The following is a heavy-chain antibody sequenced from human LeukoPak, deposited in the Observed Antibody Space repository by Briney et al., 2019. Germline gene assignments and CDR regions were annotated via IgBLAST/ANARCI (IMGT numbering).Heavy chain of an antibody. Sequence: GGSLRLSCAASGFTFSSYWMHWVRQAPGKGLVWVSRINGDGSSTSYADSVKGRFTISRDDAKNTLYLQMNSLRAEDTAVYYCARLDDSSGYSFDYWGQGTLVTVSS. CDR1: GFTFSSYW. V-gene: IGHV3-74*01. J-gene: IGHJ4*02. CDR2: INGDGSST. D-gene: IGHD3-22*01. CDR3: ARLDDSSGYSFDY.